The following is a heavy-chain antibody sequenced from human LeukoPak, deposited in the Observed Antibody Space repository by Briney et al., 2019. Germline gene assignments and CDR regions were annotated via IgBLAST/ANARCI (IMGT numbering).Heavy chain of an antibody. CDR2: ISYDGSNK. CDR3: AKDFGAAFDI. V-gene: IGHV3-30*18. CDR1: GFTFISYG. Sequence: GSLRLSCAASGFTFISYGMHWVRQAPGKGLEGVAVISYDGSNKYYADSVKGRFTISRDNSKNTLYLQMNSLRAEDTAVYYCAKDFGAAFDIWGQGTMVTVSS. J-gene: IGHJ3*02. D-gene: IGHD3-10*01.